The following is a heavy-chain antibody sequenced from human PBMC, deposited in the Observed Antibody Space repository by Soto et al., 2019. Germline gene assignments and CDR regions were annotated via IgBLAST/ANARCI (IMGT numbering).Heavy chain of an antibody. J-gene: IGHJ5*02. D-gene: IGHD6-13*01. CDR1: GGSISSYY. Sequence: SETLSLTCTVSGGSISSYYWSWIRQPAGKGLEWIGRIYTSGSTNYNPSLKSRVTMSVDTSKNQFSLKLSSVTAADTAVYYCARAWDSSSWYNWFDPWGQGTRVTVPS. V-gene: IGHV4-4*07. CDR3: ARAWDSSSWYNWFDP. CDR2: IYTSGST.